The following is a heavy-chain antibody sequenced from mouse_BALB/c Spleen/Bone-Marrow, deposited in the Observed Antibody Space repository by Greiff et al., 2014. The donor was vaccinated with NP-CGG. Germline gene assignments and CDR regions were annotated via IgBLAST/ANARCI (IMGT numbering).Heavy chain of an antibody. J-gene: IGHJ1*01. V-gene: IGHV5-4*02. CDR2: ISDGGSYT. CDR1: GFTFSDYY. Sequence: EVQRVESGGGLVKPGGSLKLSCAASGFTFSDYYMYWVRQTPEKRLEWVATISDGGSYTYYPDSVKGRFTISRDNAKNNLYLQMSSLKSEDTAMYYCARFYYYSSSYFDVWGAGTTVTVSS. D-gene: IGHD1-1*01. CDR3: ARFYYYSSSYFDV.